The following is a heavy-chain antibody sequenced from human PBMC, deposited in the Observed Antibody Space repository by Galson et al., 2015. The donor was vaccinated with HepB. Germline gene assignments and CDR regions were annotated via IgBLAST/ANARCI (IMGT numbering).Heavy chain of an antibody. CDR3: AGSGWGDFDY. Sequence: SETLSLTCTFSGASISSSYWSWIRQTSGKGLEWIGYIYYSAGTNYRGSTNYSPSLKSRVTISIETSRNQFSLRLSSMTGADTAVYYCAGSGWGDFDYWGQGAPVTVSS. J-gene: IGHJ4*02. CDR1: GASISSSY. D-gene: IGHD3-10*01. V-gene: IGHV4-59*01. CDR2: IYYSAGTNYRGST.